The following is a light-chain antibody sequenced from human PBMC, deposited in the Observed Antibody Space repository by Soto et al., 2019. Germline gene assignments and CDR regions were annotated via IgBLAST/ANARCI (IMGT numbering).Light chain of an antibody. CDR2: SAS. Sequence: EIVMTQSPATLSVSPGERATLSCRASQSVATNVAWYQQKPCQAPRLLMSSASTRATGTPARFSGSGSGTEFTLTISSLQSEDIAVYYCQQHNHWPSFGQGTNLEIK. CDR3: QQHNHWPS. V-gene: IGKV3-15*01. J-gene: IGKJ2*01. CDR1: QSVATN.